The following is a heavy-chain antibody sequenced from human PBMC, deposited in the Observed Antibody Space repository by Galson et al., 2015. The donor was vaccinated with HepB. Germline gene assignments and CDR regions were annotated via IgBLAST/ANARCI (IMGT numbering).Heavy chain of an antibody. CDR3: ARDDYADNVVMFDY. Sequence: SLRLSCAASGFTFSRYAMHWVRQAPGEGLEWVAVIWYDGSNKYFADSVKGRFTISRDNSKNTLPLQVDSLRPEDTAVYYCARDDYADNVVMFDYWGQGIQVTVSS. J-gene: IGHJ4*02. V-gene: IGHV3-33*01. D-gene: IGHD4-17*01. CDR1: GFTFSRYA. CDR2: IWYDGSNK.